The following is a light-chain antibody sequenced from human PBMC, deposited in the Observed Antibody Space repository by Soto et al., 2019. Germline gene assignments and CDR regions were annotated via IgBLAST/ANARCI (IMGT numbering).Light chain of an antibody. Sequence: EIVLTQSPATLSLSPGERATLSCRASQSLSRSLAWYQQKPGQAPRLLIYDASNRATGIPARFSGSGSGTDFTLTISSLEPEDSAVYYCQQRHMWPITFGQGTRLEI. CDR2: DAS. CDR1: QSLSRS. CDR3: QQRHMWPIT. J-gene: IGKJ5*01. V-gene: IGKV3-11*01.